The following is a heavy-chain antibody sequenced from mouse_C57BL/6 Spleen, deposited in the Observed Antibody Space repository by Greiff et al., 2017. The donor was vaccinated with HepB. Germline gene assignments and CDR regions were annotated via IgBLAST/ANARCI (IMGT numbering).Heavy chain of an antibody. CDR2: ISSGGSYT. Sequence: EVQRVESGGDLVKPGGSLKLSCAASGFTFSSYGMSWVRQTPDKRLEWVATISSGGSYTYYPDSVKGRYTISRDNAKNTLYLQMSSLKSEDTAMYYCAREGNSAGSPFAYWGQGTLVTVSA. V-gene: IGHV5-6*01. J-gene: IGHJ3*01. CDR1: GFTFSSYG. CDR3: AREGNSAGSPFAY. D-gene: IGHD3-2*02.